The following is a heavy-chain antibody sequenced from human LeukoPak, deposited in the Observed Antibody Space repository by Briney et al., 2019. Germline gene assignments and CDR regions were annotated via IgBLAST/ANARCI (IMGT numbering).Heavy chain of an antibody. Sequence: PSETLSLTCTVSGGSISSYYWSWIRQPAGKGLEWIGRIYTSGSTNYNPSPKSRATMSVDTSKNQFSLKLSPVTAADTAVYYCARVPRGIVAPLFDYWGQGTLVTVSS. D-gene: IGHD3-22*01. J-gene: IGHJ4*02. CDR2: IYTSGST. CDR1: GGSISSYY. CDR3: ARVPRGIVAPLFDY. V-gene: IGHV4-4*07.